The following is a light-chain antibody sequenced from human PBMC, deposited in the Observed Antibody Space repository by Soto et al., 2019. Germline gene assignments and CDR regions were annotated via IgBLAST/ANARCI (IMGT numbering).Light chain of an antibody. V-gene: IGKV4-1*01. Sequence: DIVMTQSPDSLAVSLGERATLNCKSSQSVLYSSNNKSYLAWYQQKAGQPPKLLIYWASTRESGVPERFSGSGFGTDFTLSISSLQAADVAVYYCQQYYSTPWTFGQGTKVVIK. CDR3: QQYYSTPWT. CDR1: QSVLYSSNNKSY. J-gene: IGKJ1*01. CDR2: WAS.